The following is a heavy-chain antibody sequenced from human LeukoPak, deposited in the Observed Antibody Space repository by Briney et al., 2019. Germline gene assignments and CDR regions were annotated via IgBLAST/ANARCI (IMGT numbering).Heavy chain of an antibody. CDR2: INQHGSET. V-gene: IGHV3-7*01. Sequence: GGSLRLSCIASGFTFTNYLMSWVRQAPGKGLEWVAYINQHGSETFYVDSVKGRFTISRDNTQNSLYLQMNSLRPEDTALYYCVRDAGYSGYMINDIWGQGTMVTVSS. CDR3: VRDAGYSGYMINDI. D-gene: IGHD5-12*01. J-gene: IGHJ3*02. CDR1: GFTFTNYL.